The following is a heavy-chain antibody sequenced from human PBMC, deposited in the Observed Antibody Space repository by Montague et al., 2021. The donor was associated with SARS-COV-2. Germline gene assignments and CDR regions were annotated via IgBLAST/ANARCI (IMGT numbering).Heavy chain of an antibody. CDR2: IYYSGST. CDR3: ASPTYYYDSSGSDAFDI. CDR1: GGSISSSNYY. D-gene: IGHD3-22*01. J-gene: IGHJ3*02. Sequence: SETLSLTCTVSGGSISSSNYYWGWLRQPPGKGLEWIGSIYYSGSTYYNPSLKSRVTIFVDTSKNQFSLKLSSVTAADTAVYYCASPTYYYDSSGSDAFDIWAKGQWSPSLQ. V-gene: IGHV4-39*01.